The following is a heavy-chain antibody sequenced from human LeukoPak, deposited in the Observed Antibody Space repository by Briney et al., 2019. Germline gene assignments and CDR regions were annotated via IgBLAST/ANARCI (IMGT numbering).Heavy chain of an antibody. Sequence: PGGSLRLSCAASGFTFSSYGMHWVRQAPGKGLEWVAVIWYDGSNKYYADSVKGRFTISRDNSKNTLYLQMNSLRAEDTAVYYCARRTPKEISPRFDPWGQGTLVTVSS. CDR2: IWYDGSNK. D-gene: IGHD5-24*01. CDR3: ARRTPKEISPRFDP. J-gene: IGHJ5*02. V-gene: IGHV3-33*01. CDR1: GFTFSSYG.